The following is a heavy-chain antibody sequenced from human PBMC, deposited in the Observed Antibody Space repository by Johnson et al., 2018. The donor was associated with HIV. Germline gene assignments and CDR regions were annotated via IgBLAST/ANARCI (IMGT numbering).Heavy chain of an antibody. CDR1: GFTVSSNY. J-gene: IGHJ3*02. Sequence: QVQLVESGGGLIQPGGSLRLSCAASGFTVSSNYMSWIRQAPGKGLEWVSYISSSGSTIYYADSVKGRFTISRDNAKNSLYLQMNGLRAEDTAVYYCASGPTPGVAARGALGGAFDIWCQGTMVTVSS. CDR2: ISSSGSTI. V-gene: IGHV3-11*04. D-gene: IGHD6-6*01. CDR3: ASGPTPGVAARGALGGAFDI.